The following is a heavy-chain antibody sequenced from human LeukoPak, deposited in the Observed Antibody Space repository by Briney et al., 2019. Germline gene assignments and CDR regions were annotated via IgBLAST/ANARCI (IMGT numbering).Heavy chain of an antibody. CDR3: ARSSGSYFGRRYFDL. J-gene: IGHJ2*01. V-gene: IGHV4-61*02. CDR1: GGSISSGSYY. Sequence: KPSETLSLTCTVSGGSISSGSYYWSWIRQPAGKGLEWIGRIYTSGSTNYNPSLKSRVTISGDTSKNQFSLRLSSVTAADTAVYYCARSSGSYFGRRYFDLWGRGTLVTVSS. CDR2: IYTSGST. D-gene: IGHD3-10*01.